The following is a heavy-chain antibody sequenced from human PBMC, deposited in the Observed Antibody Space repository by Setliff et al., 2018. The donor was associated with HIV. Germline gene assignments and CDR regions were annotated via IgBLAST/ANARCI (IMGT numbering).Heavy chain of an antibody. Sequence: PGGSLRLSCAADTSASGFTFSDVWFSWVRQAPGKGLEWIGRIKSEIRGGSTDYGAPVKGRFSISRDDSTNTVCLQMNSLKTDDTAVYYCSADTEDSYNFYNCDYWGPGIQVTVSS. CDR2: IKSEIRGGST. CDR3: SADTEDSYNFYNCDY. V-gene: IGHV3-15*01. CDR1: GFTFSDVW. J-gene: IGHJ4*02. D-gene: IGHD1-1*01.